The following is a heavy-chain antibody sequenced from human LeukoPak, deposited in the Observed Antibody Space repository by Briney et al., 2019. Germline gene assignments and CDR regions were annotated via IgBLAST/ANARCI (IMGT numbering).Heavy chain of an antibody. Sequence: SVRVSCKASGSTFTGAYMHWVRQAPGQGLEWMGWINPNSGETKFAQKFQGRVTLTRDTSISTLYMDLGGLTSDDTAVYYCARVLFNSGYIYWGQGSLVTVSS. J-gene: IGHJ1*01. CDR1: GSTFTGAY. CDR2: INPNSGET. V-gene: IGHV1-2*02. CDR3: ARVLFNSGYIY. D-gene: IGHD3-9*01.